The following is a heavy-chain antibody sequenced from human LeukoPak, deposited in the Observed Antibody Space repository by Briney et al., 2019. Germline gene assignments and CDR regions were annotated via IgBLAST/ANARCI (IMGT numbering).Heavy chain of an antibody. D-gene: IGHD6-13*01. CDR2: INHSGST. V-gene: IGHV4-34*01. Sequence: SETLSLTCAVYGGSFRGYYWSWIRQPPGKGLEWIGEINHSGSTNYNPSLKSRVTISVDTSKNQFSLKLSSVTAADTAVYYCARVGRQQLVYWFDPWGQGTLVTVSS. J-gene: IGHJ5*02. CDR3: ARVGRQQLVYWFDP. CDR1: GGSFRGYY.